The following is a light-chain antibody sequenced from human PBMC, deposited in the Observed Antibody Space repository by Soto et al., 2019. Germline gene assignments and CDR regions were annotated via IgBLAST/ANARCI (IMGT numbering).Light chain of an antibody. V-gene: IGKV1-39*01. CDR1: QSLSNC. J-gene: IGKJ3*01. CDR3: QQSYSTPFT. Sequence: DIQMTQSPSSLSASVGDRVTITCRASQSLSNCFNWYQQKPGKAPKLLIYAASSLQSGVPSRFSGSGSGTDFTLTITSLQPDDFATYYCQQSYSTPFTFGPGTKVDIK. CDR2: AAS.